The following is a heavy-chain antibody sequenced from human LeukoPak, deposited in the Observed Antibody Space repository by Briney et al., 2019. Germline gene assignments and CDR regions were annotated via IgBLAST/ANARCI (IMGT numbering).Heavy chain of an antibody. CDR2: INPSGDST. Sequence: GASVKVSCKASGYTFTSYYMHWVRQAPGQGLEWMGIINPSGDSTSYAQKFQGRVTMTRDTSTSTVYMELSSLRSEDTAVYYCARGFLTYYDFWSGYYNFLWFDPWGQGTLVTVSS. D-gene: IGHD3-3*01. V-gene: IGHV1-46*03. J-gene: IGHJ5*02. CDR3: ARGFLTYYDFWSGYYNFLWFDP. CDR1: GYTFTSYY.